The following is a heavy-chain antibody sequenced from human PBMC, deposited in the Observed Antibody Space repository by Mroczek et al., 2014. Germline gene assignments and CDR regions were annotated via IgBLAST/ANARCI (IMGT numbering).Heavy chain of an antibody. D-gene: IGHD2-2*01. J-gene: IGHJ6*02. CDR2: IYYSGST. CDR3: ARHDIVVVPAAKVGAHYYYGMDV. CDR1: GGSISSGDYY. V-gene: IGHV4-30-4*01. Sequence: VQLVESGPGLVKPSQTLSLTCTVSGGSISSGDYYWSWIRQPPGKGLEWIGYIYYSGSTYYNPSLKSRVTISVDTSKNQFSLKLSSVTAADTAVYYCARHDIVVVPAAKVGAHYYYGMDVVGTKGPRSTVSS.